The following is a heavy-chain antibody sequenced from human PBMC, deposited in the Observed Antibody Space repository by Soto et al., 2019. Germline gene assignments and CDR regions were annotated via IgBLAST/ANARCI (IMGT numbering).Heavy chain of an antibody. V-gene: IGHV3-23*01. CDR1: GFTFSNFA. CDR2: ISGSGTSK. D-gene: IGHD6-19*01. J-gene: IGHJ4*02. CDR3: AKDRKSGSGWYWDY. Sequence: EVQLLESGGDLIQPGGSLRLSCAASGFTFSNFAMRWVRQAPGKGLEWVSAISGSGTSKYDADSVKGRFSISRDNSKNTLYLQMNSLRAEDTAVYYCAKDRKSGSGWYWDYWGQGTLVTVSS.